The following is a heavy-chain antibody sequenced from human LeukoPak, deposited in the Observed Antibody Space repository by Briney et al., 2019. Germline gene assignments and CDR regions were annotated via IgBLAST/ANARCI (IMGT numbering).Heavy chain of an antibody. V-gene: IGHV3-33*06. J-gene: IGHJ4*02. CDR1: GFTFSSYG. Sequence: GGSLRLSCAASGFTFSSYGMHWVRQAPGKGLEWVAVIWYDGSNKYYADSVKGRFTISRDNSKNTLYLQMNSLRAEDTAVYYCAKDSSGSRTFDYWGQGTLVTVSS. D-gene: IGHD1-26*01. CDR2: IWYDGSNK. CDR3: AKDSSGSRTFDY.